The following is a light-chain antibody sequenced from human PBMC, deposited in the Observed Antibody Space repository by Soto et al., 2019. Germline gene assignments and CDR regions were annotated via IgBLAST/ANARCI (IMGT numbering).Light chain of an antibody. V-gene: IGKV1-39*01. Sequence: DIQMTQSPSSLSASVGDRVTITRRASQSISGYLNWYQQKPGKAPKLMIYAASSLQSGVPSRFSGSGSGTEFTLTISSLQPEDFANYYCQQSYSTLALTFGGGTKVDIK. CDR2: AAS. J-gene: IGKJ4*01. CDR1: QSISGY. CDR3: QQSYSTLALT.